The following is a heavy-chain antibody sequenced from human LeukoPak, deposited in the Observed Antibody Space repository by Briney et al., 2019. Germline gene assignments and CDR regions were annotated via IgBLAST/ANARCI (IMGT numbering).Heavy chain of an antibody. D-gene: IGHD5-24*01. CDR1: GFTFSSYA. CDR2: ISGTGGSI. CDR3: AKAAVITGGLYYFDY. J-gene: IGHJ4*01. V-gene: IGHV3-23*01. Sequence: GGSLRLSCAASGFTFSSYAMSWVRKAPGKGLEWVSGISGTGGSIYYADSVKGRFTISRDNSKNTLYLQMNSLRAEDTAVYYCAKAAVITGGLYYFDYWGQEPWSPSPQ.